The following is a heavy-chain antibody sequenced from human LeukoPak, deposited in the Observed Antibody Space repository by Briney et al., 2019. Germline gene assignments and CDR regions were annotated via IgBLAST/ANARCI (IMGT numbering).Heavy chain of an antibody. D-gene: IGHD7-27*01. CDR1: GSTFSNYR. J-gene: IGHJ3*01. Sequence: PGRSLRLSCAASGSTFSNYRMHWVRQAPRKGLLWVSRINTARRSPSSVDSVKGRFTITRDNAKNMLYLQMNSLRAEDTAGYYCARDFLHLGCWGQGTMVTVSS. CDR2: INTARRSP. V-gene: IGHV3-74*01. CDR3: ARDFLHLGC.